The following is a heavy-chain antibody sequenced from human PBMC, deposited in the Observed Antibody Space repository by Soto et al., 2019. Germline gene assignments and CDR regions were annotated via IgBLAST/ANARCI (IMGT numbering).Heavy chain of an antibody. CDR3: AKAPNTATVTTAYFDY. J-gene: IGHJ4*02. D-gene: IGHD4-17*01. CDR1: GFTFDDYA. CDR2: ISWNSGGI. Sequence: EVQLVESGGGLVQPGRSLRLSCATSGFTFDDYAMHWVRQAPGKGLEWVSGISWNSGGIVYADSVKGRFTISRDNAKTSLYLQMSSLRADDTAFYYCAKAPNTATVTTAYFDYWGQGTLVTVSS. V-gene: IGHV3-9*01.